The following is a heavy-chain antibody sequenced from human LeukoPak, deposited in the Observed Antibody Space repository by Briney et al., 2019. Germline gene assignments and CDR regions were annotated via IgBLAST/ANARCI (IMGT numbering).Heavy chain of an antibody. CDR3: AKYPPNIGPDPYYFDS. D-gene: IGHD2-2*01. CDR2: ISGSGGGT. Sequence: GGSLRLSCAASGFTFSTYGMTWVRRAPGRGLEWVSTISGSGGGTWYTDSVKGRFTISRDNSKNTLYLQMNSLRVEDTAIYYCAKYPPNIGPDPYYFDSWGQGTLVTVSS. CDR1: GFTFSTYG. V-gene: IGHV3-23*01. J-gene: IGHJ4*02.